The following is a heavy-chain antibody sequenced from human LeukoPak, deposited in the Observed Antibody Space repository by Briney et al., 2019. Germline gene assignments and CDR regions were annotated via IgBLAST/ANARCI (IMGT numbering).Heavy chain of an antibody. CDR2: INPNSGGT. Sequence: ASVKVSCKASGYPFIGNYIHWVRQAPGQGLEWMGWINPNSGGTQYSQKFQGRVTLTRDTSITTGYMELSGLTSDDTAVYYCASLRYYDLSGYFYWGQGTLVTVSS. CDR3: ASLRYYDLSGYFY. CDR1: GYPFIGNY. D-gene: IGHD3-22*01. J-gene: IGHJ4*02. V-gene: IGHV1-2*02.